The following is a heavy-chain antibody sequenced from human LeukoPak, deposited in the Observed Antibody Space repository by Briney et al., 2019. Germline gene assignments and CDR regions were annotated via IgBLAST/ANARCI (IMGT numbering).Heavy chain of an antibody. Sequence: SETLSLTCAVYGGSFSGYFWSWIRQPPGKGLEWIGEINHSGSTNYNPSLKSRVTISVDTSKNQFSLKLSSVTAADTAVYYCARKRSSGYHYYYYYMDVWGKGTTVTVSS. CDR3: ARKRSSGYHYYYYYMDV. CDR1: GGSFSGYF. CDR2: INHSGST. J-gene: IGHJ6*03. V-gene: IGHV4-34*01. D-gene: IGHD3-22*01.